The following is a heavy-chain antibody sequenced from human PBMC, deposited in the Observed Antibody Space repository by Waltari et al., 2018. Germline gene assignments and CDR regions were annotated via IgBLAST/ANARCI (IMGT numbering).Heavy chain of an antibody. CDR2: ISYDGSNK. Sequence: QVQLVESGGGVVQPGRSLRLSCAASGFTFSSYAMRWVRQAPGKGLEWVAVISYDGSNKYYADSVKGRFTISRDNSKNTLYLQMNSLRAEDTAVYYCARDPSGQLPNDYWGQGTLVTVSS. CDR1: GFTFSSYA. D-gene: IGHD2-2*01. J-gene: IGHJ4*02. V-gene: IGHV3-30-3*01. CDR3: ARDPSGQLPNDY.